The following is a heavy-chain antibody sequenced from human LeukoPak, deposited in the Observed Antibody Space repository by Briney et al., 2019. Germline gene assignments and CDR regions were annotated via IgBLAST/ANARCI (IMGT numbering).Heavy chain of an antibody. CDR3: ARDRYCSSTSCYDLGSDY. Sequence: GGSLRLSCAASGFTFSSYEMNWVRQAPGKGLEWVSYISSSGSTIYYADSVKGRFTISRDNAKNSLYLQMNSLRAEDTAVYYCARDRYCSSTSCYDLGSDYWGQGTLVTVSS. CDR2: ISSSGSTI. D-gene: IGHD2-2*01. J-gene: IGHJ4*02. V-gene: IGHV3-48*03. CDR1: GFTFSSYE.